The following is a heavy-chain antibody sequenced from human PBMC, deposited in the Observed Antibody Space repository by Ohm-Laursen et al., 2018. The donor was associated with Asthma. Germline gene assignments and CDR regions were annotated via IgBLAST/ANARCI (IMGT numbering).Heavy chain of an antibody. CDR2: ISYDGSNK. V-gene: IGHV3-30-3*01. CDR1: GSTFSSYA. Sequence: SLRLSCAASGSTFSSYAMHWVRQAPGKGLEWLAFISYDGSNKYYADSVKGRFTISRDNSKNTLYLQMNSLRAEDTAVYYCARPKDYGDYVYFQHWGQGTLVTVSS. D-gene: IGHD4-17*01. CDR3: ARPKDYGDYVYFQH. J-gene: IGHJ1*01.